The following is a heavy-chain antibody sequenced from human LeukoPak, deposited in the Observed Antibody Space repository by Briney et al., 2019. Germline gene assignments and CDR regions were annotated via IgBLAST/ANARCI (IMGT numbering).Heavy chain of an antibody. CDR1: GGSFSGYY. Sequence: SETLSLTCAVYGGSFSGYYWSWIRQPPGKGLEWIGEINHSGGTNYNPSLKSRVTISVDTSKNQFSLKLSSVTAADTAVYYCARVNYYGSGSYYRYYYYMDVWGKGTTVTVSS. CDR2: INHSGGT. D-gene: IGHD3-10*01. V-gene: IGHV4-34*01. CDR3: ARVNYYGSGSYYRYYYYMDV. J-gene: IGHJ6*03.